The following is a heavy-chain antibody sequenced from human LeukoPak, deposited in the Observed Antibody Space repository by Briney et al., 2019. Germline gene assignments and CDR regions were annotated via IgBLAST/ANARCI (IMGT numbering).Heavy chain of an antibody. D-gene: IGHD3-10*01. CDR2: IHYSGST. CDR1: GGSIGSYY. Sequence: SETLSLTCTVSGGSIGSYYWNWIRQAPGKGLEWIGYIHYSGSTNHNSSLKSRVTISVDTSKNQYSLKLSSVTAADTAVYYCARATGRGFDYWGQGTLVTVSS. V-gene: IGHV4-59*01. CDR3: ARATGRGFDY. J-gene: IGHJ4*02.